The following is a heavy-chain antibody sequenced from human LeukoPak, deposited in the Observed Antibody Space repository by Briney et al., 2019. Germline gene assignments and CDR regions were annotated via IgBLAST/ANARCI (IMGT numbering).Heavy chain of an antibody. CDR1: GFTFSSYS. Sequence: PGGSLRLSCAASGFTFSSYSMNWVRQAPGKGLEWVSSISSSSSYIYYADSVKGRFTISRDNAKNSLYLQMNSLRAEDTAVYYCARGGDIVVVVAAGSHDAFDIWGQGTMVTVSS. D-gene: IGHD2-15*01. CDR2: ISSSSSYI. CDR3: ARGGDIVVVVAAGSHDAFDI. V-gene: IGHV3-21*01. J-gene: IGHJ3*02.